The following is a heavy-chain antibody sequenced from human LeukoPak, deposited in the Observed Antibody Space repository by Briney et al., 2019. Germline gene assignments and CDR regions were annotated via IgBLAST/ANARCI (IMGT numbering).Heavy chain of an antibody. Sequence: GGSLRLSCAASGFTFSSYGMHWVRQAPGKGLEWVAVIWYDGSNKYYADSVKGRFTISRDNSKNTLYLQMNGLRAEDTAVYYCARFVRSGYYFDYWGQGTLVTVSS. CDR2: IWYDGSNK. CDR1: GFTFSSYG. J-gene: IGHJ4*02. CDR3: ARFVRSGYYFDY. D-gene: IGHD3-10*01. V-gene: IGHV3-33*01.